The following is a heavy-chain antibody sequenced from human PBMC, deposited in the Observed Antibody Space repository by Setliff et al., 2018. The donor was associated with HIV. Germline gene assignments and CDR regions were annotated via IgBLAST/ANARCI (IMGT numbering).Heavy chain of an antibody. CDR1: GYTFTSYA. J-gene: IGHJ3*02. Sequence: ASVKVSCKASGYTFTSYAIHWVRQAPGQWLEWMGWISAHNGHTDYAQKFQDRVTMSTDTSTTTAFMELRSLISDDTAVYYCARGVPADAYAFDIWGQGTLVTVSS. D-gene: IGHD2-2*01. V-gene: IGHV1-18*01. CDR2: ISAHNGHT. CDR3: ARGVPADAYAFDI.